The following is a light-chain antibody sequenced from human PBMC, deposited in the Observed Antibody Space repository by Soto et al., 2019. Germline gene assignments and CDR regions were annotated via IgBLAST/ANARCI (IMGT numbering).Light chain of an antibody. CDR1: QSISIY. CDR3: QQSYGSPLT. V-gene: IGKV1-39*01. CDR2: AAS. J-gene: IGKJ4*01. Sequence: DIQMTQSPSSLSASVGDRVTITCRASQSISIYLNWYQQRPGKAPNNLIYAASRLQSGVPSRFSGSGSGTDFTLTISNLQPEDVATYYCQQSYGSPLTFGGGTKVEIK.